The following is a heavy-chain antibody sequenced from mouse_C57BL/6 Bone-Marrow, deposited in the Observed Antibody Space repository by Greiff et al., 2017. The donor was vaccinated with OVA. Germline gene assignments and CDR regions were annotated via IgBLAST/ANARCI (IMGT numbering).Heavy chain of an antibody. CDR1: GYTFTNYW. CDR2: IYPGGGYT. Sequence: QVQLQQSGAELVRPGPSVKMSCKASGYTFTNYWIGWAKQRPGHGLEWIGDIYPGGGYTNYNEKFKGKATLTADKSSSTAYMQFSSLTSEDSAIYYCARSGTTVKYFDYWGQGTTLTVSS. V-gene: IGHV1-63*01. CDR3: ARSGTTVKYFDY. D-gene: IGHD1-1*01. J-gene: IGHJ2*01.